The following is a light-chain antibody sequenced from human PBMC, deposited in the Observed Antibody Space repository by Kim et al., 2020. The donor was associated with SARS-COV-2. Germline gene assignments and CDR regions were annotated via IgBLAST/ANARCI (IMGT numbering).Light chain of an antibody. CDR2: QDS. Sequence: VSPGQTASITCSGDKLGDKYACWYQQKPGQSPVLVIYQDSKRPSGIPERFSGSNSGNTATLTISGTQAMDEADYYCQAWDSSTEVFAIGTKVTVL. CDR3: QAWDSSTEV. V-gene: IGLV3-1*01. CDR1: KLGDKY. J-gene: IGLJ1*01.